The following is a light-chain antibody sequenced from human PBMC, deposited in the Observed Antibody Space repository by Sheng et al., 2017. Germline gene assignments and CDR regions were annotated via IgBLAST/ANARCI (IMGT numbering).Light chain of an antibody. V-gene: IGKV3D-15*01. J-gene: IGKJ4*01. Sequence: IVMTQSPGTLSVSPGERATLSCRASKSVGVDLAWYQHKPGQAPRLLIYGASTRASGIPDRFSGSESGTDFTLTIRSLQSEDFAVYYCQQRSNWPLTFGGGTKVEIK. CDR1: KSVGVD. CDR2: GAS. CDR3: QQRSNWPLT.